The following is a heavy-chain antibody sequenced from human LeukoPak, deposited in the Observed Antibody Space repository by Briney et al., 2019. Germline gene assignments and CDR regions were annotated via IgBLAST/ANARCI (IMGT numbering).Heavy chain of an antibody. Sequence: GGSLRLSCAASGFTFSNAWMSWVRQAPGKGLEWVGRIKSKTDGGTTDYAAPVKGRFTISRDDSKNTLYLQMNSLKTEDTAVYYCTTYDFWSVSYAFDIWGQGTTVTVSS. CDR3: TTYDFWSVSYAFDI. CDR1: GFTFSNAW. J-gene: IGHJ3*02. D-gene: IGHD3-3*01. V-gene: IGHV3-15*01. CDR2: IKSKTDGGTT.